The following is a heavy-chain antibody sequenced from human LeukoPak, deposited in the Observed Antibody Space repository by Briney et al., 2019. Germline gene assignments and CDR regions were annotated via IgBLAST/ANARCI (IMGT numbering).Heavy chain of an antibody. V-gene: IGHV3-7*03. CDR3: ARDGYYYGSGSYPGTVDDAFDI. CDR1: GFTFSSYW. Sequence: GGSLRLSCAASGFTFSSYWMSWVRQAPGKELEWVANIKQDGSEKYYVDSVKGRFTISRDNAKNSLYLQMNSLRAEDTAVYYCARDGYYYGSGSYPGTVDDAFDIWGQGTMVTVSS. D-gene: IGHD3-10*01. J-gene: IGHJ3*02. CDR2: IKQDGSEK.